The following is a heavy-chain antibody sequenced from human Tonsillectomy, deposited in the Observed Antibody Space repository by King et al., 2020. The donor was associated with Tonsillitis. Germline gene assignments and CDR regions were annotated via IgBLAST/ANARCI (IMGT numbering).Heavy chain of an antibody. J-gene: IGHJ4*02. D-gene: IGHD1-26*01. V-gene: IGHV4-39*01. CDR3: ARYVSGSFDF. Sequence: QLQESGPGVVKPSETLSLTCTVSGGSISSSDHYCAWIRHPPGKGLEWIGYMYYNKTIFTNPPLKSRITISTATSENRFSLKLSSVTAADTAVYFCARYVSGSFDFWGQGALVTVSS. CDR1: GGSISSSDHY. CDR2: MYYNKTI.